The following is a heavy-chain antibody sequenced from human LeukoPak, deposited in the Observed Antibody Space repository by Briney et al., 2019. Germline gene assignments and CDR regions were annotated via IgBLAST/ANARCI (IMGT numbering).Heavy chain of an antibody. D-gene: IGHD2-21*02. CDR2: ISGSGGGT. CDR1: GFTFSSYA. Sequence: GGSLRLSCAASGFTFSSYAMSWVRQAPGKGLEWVSAISGSGGGTYYADSVKGRFTISRDNSKNTLYLQMNSLRAEDTAVYYCARGECGGDCYTTHLDYWGQGTLVTVSS. CDR3: ARGECGGDCYTTHLDY. J-gene: IGHJ4*02. V-gene: IGHV3-23*01.